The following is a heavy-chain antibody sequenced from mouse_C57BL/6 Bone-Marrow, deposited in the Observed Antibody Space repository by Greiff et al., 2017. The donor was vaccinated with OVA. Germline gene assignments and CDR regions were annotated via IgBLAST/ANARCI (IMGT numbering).Heavy chain of an antibody. CDR2: IYPRSGNT. CDR3: ARHTVVNPYWYFDV. J-gene: IGHJ1*03. CDR1: GYTFTSYG. V-gene: IGHV1-81*01. D-gene: IGHD1-1*01. Sequence: QVQLKQSGAELARPGASVKLSCKASGYTFTSYGISWVKQRTGQGLEWIGEIYPRSGNTYYNEKFKGKATLTADKSSSTAYMELRSLTSEDSAVYFCARHTVVNPYWYFDVWGTGTTVTVSS.